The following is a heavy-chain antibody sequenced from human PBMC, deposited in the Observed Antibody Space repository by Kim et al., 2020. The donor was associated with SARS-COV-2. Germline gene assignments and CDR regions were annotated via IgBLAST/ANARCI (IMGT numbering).Heavy chain of an antibody. Sequence: SVKVSCKASGGTFSSYAISWVRQAPGQGLEWMGGIIPIFGTANYAQKFQGRVTITADESTSTAYMELSSLRSEDTAVYYCARDRWSSGRRLQPYYYYYGMDVWGQATTVTVSS. CDR3: ARDRWSSGRRLQPYYYYYGMDV. V-gene: IGHV1-69*13. D-gene: IGHD6-19*01. CDR2: IIPIFGTA. J-gene: IGHJ6*02. CDR1: GGTFSSYA.